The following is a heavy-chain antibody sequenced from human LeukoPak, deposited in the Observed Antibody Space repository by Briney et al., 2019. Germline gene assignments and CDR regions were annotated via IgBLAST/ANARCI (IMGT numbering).Heavy chain of an antibody. J-gene: IGHJ4*02. Sequence: GGSLRLSCAASGFIFNKFAMSWVRQTPGKGLEWVANIKEDGSQKNYVDSVRGRFTISRDNAKNSLYLQMNSLRAEDTAVYYCARDGFSSAINSWGQGTLVTVSS. CDR2: IKEDGSQK. CDR1: GFIFNKFA. CDR3: ARDGFSSAINS. D-gene: IGHD2-21*02. V-gene: IGHV3-7*01.